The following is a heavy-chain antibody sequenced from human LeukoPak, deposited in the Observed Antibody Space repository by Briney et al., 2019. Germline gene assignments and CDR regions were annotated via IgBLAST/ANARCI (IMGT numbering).Heavy chain of an antibody. V-gene: IGHV4-59*01. D-gene: IGHD2/OR15-2a*01. CDR3: ARDRYFSE. J-gene: IGHJ4*02. CDR2: IHYSGST. Sequence: PSETLSLTCTVSGGSISTYYWSWIRQPPGKRLEWIGYIHYSGSTNYNPSLTSRVAISPDTSKNQFSLKLTSVTAADTAVYYCARDRYFSEWGQGTLVTVSS. CDR1: GGSISTYY.